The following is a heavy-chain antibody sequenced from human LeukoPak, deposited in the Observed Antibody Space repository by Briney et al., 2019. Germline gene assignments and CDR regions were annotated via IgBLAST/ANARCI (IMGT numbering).Heavy chain of an antibody. CDR1: GYTFTGYH. V-gene: IGHV1-2*02. CDR2: ITPNSGGT. Sequence: ASVKVSCKASGYTFTGYHMHWVRQAPGQGLGWMGWITPNSGGTNYAQKFQGRVTMTRDTSISTAYMELSRLRSDDTAVYYCARVSWYYDFWRDYYYYMDVWGKGTTVTVSS. D-gene: IGHD3-3*01. CDR3: ARVSWYYDFWRDYYYYMDV. J-gene: IGHJ6*03.